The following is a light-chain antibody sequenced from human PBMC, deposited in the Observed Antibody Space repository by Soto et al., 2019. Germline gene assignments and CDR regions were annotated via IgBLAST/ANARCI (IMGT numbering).Light chain of an antibody. CDR2: EVS. V-gene: IGLV2-14*01. J-gene: IGLJ2*01. CDR3: SSYTSSSTL. CDR1: SSDVGGYNY. Sequence: QSVLTQPASVSGSPGQSITISCTGTSSDVGGYNYVSWYQQHPGKAPKLMIYEVSNRPSGVSNRFSGSKSGNTASLTISGLRAEDEADYYCSSYTSSSTLFGGGTKVTVL.